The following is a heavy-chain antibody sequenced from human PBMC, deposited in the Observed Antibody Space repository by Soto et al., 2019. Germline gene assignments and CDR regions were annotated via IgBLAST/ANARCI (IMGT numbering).Heavy chain of an antibody. V-gene: IGHV3-11*01. Sequence: QVQLVESGGGLVKPGGSLRLSCAASGFTLRDYYMSWIRQAPGKGLEWVSYISSSGSTIYYADSVKGRFTISRDNAKNSLYLQMNSLRAEHTAVYYCARTHPRITGTTCPFFDYWGQGTLVTVSS. CDR1: GFTLRDYY. CDR3: ARTHPRITGTTCPFFDY. D-gene: IGHD1-20*01. CDR2: ISSSGSTI. J-gene: IGHJ4*02.